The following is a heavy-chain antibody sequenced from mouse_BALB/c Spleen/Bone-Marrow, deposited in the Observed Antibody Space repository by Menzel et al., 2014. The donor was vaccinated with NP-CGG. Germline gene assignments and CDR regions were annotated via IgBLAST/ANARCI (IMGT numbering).Heavy chain of an antibody. CDR1: GYAFTNYL. J-gene: IGHJ3*01. D-gene: IGHD2-4*01. CDR3: ASEMIKDFAY. Sequence: QVQLQQSGAELVRPGPSVKVSCKASGYAFTNYLIEWVKQRPGQGLEWIGVINPGSGGTNYNEKFKGKATLNADKSSSSAYMQRSSLTSDDSAFYLCASEMIKDFAYWGQGTPLTVSA. CDR2: INPGSGGT. V-gene: IGHV1-54*01.